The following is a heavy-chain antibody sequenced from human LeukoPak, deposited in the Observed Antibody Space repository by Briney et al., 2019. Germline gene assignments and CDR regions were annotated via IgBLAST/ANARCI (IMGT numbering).Heavy chain of an antibody. CDR3: ARLLSTAYLSP. D-gene: IGHD3-9*01. V-gene: IGHV3-11*03. J-gene: IGHJ5*02. Sequence: PGGSLRLSCVASGFTFSSYWMSWIRQAPGRGLEWISYISGNSDYINYADSVKGRFTISRDHTENSVHLQMNSLRADDTAIYYCARLLSTAYLSPWGQGALVTVSS. CDR2: ISGNSDYI. CDR1: GFTFSSYW.